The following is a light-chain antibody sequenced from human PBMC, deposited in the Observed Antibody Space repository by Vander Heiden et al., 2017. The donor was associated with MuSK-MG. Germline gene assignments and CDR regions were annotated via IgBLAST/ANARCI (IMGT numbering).Light chain of an antibody. Sequence: IQMTQSPSTLPSYVGGRLTITCRASRSMTGYLAWYQHKPGEAPKLLLYDASTLQSGIPSRFSGSGSETAFTLTISSLQPDAFATYCCQQYEIYAHTFGQGTKLEIK. CDR1: RSMTGY. J-gene: IGKJ2*01. CDR3: QQYEIYAHT. CDR2: DAS. V-gene: IGKV1-5*01.